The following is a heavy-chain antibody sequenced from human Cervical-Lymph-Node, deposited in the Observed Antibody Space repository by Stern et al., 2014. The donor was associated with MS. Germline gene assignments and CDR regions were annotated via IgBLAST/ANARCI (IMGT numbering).Heavy chain of an antibody. V-gene: IGHV1-18*01. Sequence: QVQLVQSGAEVKKPGASVKVSCKAPDYTFASYGITWVRQAPGHGLEWLGWVTANSGNTYYAQSLQGRVTMTTDTSTTTAYLELRNLRSDDTAVYYCARVAADTFDFWGQGTQVIVSS. CDR1: DYTFASYG. D-gene: IGHD6-19*01. CDR2: VTANSGNT. J-gene: IGHJ4*02. CDR3: ARVAADTFDF.